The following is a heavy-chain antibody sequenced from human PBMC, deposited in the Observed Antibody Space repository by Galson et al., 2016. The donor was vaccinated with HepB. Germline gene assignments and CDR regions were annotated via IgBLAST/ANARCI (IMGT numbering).Heavy chain of an antibody. V-gene: IGHV3-23*01. Sequence: SLRLSCAASGFTFSSYTMTWVRQAPGKGLEWVSSIRDSGTGTTFDADSVKGRFTISRDNSKNTLFLQMHSLRVEETAVYYRAKDGWDYWGQGTLVTVSS. J-gene: IGHJ4*02. CDR2: IRDSGTGTT. CDR1: GFTFSSYT. CDR3: AKDGWDY. D-gene: IGHD2-15*01.